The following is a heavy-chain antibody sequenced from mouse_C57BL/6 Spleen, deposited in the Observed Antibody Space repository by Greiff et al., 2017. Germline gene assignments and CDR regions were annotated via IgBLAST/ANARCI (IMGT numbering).Heavy chain of an antibody. CDR1: GYTFTSYW. D-gene: IGHD3-2*02. CDR2: IDPSDSYT. V-gene: IGHV1-69*01. J-gene: IGHJ3*01. Sequence: VQLQQPGAELVMPGASVKLSCKASGYTFTSYWMHWVKQRPGQGLEWIGEIDPSDSYTNYNQKFKGKSTLTVDKSSSTAYMQLSSLTSEDSAVYYCARLGSSGSWFAYWGQGTLVTVSA. CDR3: ARLGSSGSWFAY.